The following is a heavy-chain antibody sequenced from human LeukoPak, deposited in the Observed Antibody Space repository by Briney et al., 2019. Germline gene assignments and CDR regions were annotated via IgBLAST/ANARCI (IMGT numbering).Heavy chain of an antibody. CDR1: GFTFSNYG. CDR2: ISGSGGST. CDR3: AKGDHIVVVIAIPDY. Sequence: GGSLRLSCAASGFTFSNYGMSWVRQAPGKGLEWVSAISGSGGSTYYADSVKGRFTISRDNSKNTLYLQMNSLRAEDTAVYYCAKGDHIVVVIAIPDYWGQGTLVTVSS. V-gene: IGHV3-23*01. J-gene: IGHJ4*02. D-gene: IGHD2-21*01.